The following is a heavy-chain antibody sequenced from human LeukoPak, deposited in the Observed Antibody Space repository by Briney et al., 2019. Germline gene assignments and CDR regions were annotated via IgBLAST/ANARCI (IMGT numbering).Heavy chain of an antibody. CDR3: AKSNYYYDSSGYYATTYYYYHYGMDV. V-gene: IGHV3-23*01. CDR1: GFTFSSYS. J-gene: IGHJ6*02. Sequence: PGGSLRLSCAASGFTFSSYSMNWVRQAPGKGLEWVSAISGSGGSTYYADSVKGRFTISRDNSKNTLYLQMNSLRAEDTAVYYCAKSNYYYDSSGYYATTYYYYHYGMDVWGQGTTVTVSS. D-gene: IGHD3-22*01. CDR2: ISGSGGST.